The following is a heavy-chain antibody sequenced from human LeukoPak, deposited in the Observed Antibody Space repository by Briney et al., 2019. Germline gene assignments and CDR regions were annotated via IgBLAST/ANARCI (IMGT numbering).Heavy chain of an antibody. CDR2: ISESTSHI. CDR1: TFTFSGYS. V-gene: IGHV3-21*06. J-gene: IGHJ6*02. Sequence: GGSLRLSCAASTFTFSGYSMNWVRQAPGKGLEWVSYISESTSHIYYADSVKGRFTISRDNAKNSLYLQMNSLRAEDTAIYYCARDRAVKARIGGMDVWGQGTTVIVSS. D-gene: IGHD5-12*01. CDR3: ARDRAVKARIGGMDV.